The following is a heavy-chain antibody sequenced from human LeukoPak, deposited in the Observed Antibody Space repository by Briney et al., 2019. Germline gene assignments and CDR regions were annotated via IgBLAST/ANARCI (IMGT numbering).Heavy chain of an antibody. D-gene: IGHD6-25*01. J-gene: IGHJ2*01. CDR3: ARVLGSGGFRYFDL. CDR2: IYYSGST. CDR1: GGSISSGDYY. V-gene: IGHV4-30-4*01. Sequence: PSETLSLTCTVSGGSISSGDYYWSWIRQPPGKGLEWIGYIYYSGSTYYNPSLKSRVTISVDTSKNQFSLKLSSVTATDTAMYYCARVLGSGGFRYFDLWGRGTLVTVSS.